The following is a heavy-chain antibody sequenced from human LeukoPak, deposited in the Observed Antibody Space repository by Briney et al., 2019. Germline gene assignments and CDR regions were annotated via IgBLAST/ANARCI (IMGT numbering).Heavy chain of an antibody. D-gene: IGHD2-8*01. J-gene: IGHJ4*02. CDR1: GFTFSSYA. CDR2: IWSDESNK. Sequence: GGSLRLSCAASGFTFSSYAMDWVRQAPGKGLEWVAVIWSDESNKYYADSVEGRFTISRDNSKNTLHLQMDSLRAEDTAVYYCAREVNGAYYFDYWGQGTLVTVS. CDR3: AREVNGAYYFDY. V-gene: IGHV3-33*01.